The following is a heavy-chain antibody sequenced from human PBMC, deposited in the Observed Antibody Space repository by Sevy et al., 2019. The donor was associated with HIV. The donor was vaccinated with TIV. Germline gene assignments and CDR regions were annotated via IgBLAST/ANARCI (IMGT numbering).Heavy chain of an antibody. CDR3: AREGGYTDQGMDV. CDR1: GFSFNNYD. Sequence: GGSLRLSCAASGFSFNNYDMNWVRQAPGKGQEWISYISSSSSHIYYADSVKGRFTISRDNANNSLSVQMNSLRAEDTAVYYCAREGGYTDQGMDVWGQGTTVTVSS. V-gene: IGHV3-48*01. D-gene: IGHD5-12*01. J-gene: IGHJ6*02. CDR2: ISSSSSHI.